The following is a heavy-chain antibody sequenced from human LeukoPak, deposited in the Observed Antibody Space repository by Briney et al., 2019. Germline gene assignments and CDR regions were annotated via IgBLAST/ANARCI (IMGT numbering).Heavy chain of an antibody. J-gene: IGHJ4*02. V-gene: IGHV1-3*01. CDR1: GYTFTSYA. Sequence: ASVKVSCKASGYTFTSYAMHWVRQAPGQRLEWMGWINAGNGNTKYSQKFQGRVTITRDTSASTAYMELSSLGSEDTAVYYCAREEVEYYYDSSGYYGYDYWGQGTLVTVSS. CDR2: INAGNGNT. CDR3: AREEVEYYYDSSGYYGYDY. D-gene: IGHD3-22*01.